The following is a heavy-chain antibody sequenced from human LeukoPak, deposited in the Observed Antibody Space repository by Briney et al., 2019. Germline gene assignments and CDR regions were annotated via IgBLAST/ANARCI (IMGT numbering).Heavy chain of an antibody. Sequence: SETLSLTCAASGCSITNYYWSWVRQPAGKGLEWIWRIHSSGIIHYNPSLKSRVTMPVDPSKNQFSLKLSSVTAADTAVYFCARDPRYDYGDYGFDYWGQGTLVTVSS. J-gene: IGHJ4*02. D-gene: IGHD4-17*01. CDR3: ARDPRYDYGDYGFDY. CDR1: GCSITNYY. V-gene: IGHV4-4*07. CDR2: IHSSGII.